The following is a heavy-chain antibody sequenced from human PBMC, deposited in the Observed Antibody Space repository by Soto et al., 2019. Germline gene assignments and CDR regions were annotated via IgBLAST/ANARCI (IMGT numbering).Heavy chain of an antibody. V-gene: IGHV1-2*02. J-gene: IGHJ6*02. Sequence: ASVKVSCKASGYTFTGYYMHRVRQAPGQGLEWMGWINPNSGGTNYAQKFQGRVTMTRDTSISTAYMELSRLRSDDTAVYYCARDRLPLFRRYYYYGMDVWGQGTTVTVSS. CDR3: ARDRLPLFRRYYYYGMDV. D-gene: IGHD3-16*01. CDR2: INPNSGGT. CDR1: GYTFTGYY.